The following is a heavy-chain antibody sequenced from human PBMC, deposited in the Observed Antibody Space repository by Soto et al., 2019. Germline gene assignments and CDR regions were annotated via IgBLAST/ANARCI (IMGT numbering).Heavy chain of an antibody. J-gene: IGHJ6*03. CDR2: IYPGDSDT. V-gene: IGHV5-51*01. Sequence: PGESLKISCQGSGYSFTSYWIGWVRQMPGKGLEWMGIIYPGDSDTRYSPSFQGQVTISADKSISTAYLQWSSLKASDTAMYYCARHSRAIFGVVIPYYYYYMDVWGKGTTVTVSS. CDR3: ARHSRAIFGVVIPYYYYYMDV. CDR1: GYSFTSYW. D-gene: IGHD3-3*01.